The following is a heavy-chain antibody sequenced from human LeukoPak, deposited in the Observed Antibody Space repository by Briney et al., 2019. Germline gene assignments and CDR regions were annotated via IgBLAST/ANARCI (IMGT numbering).Heavy chain of an antibody. Sequence: GGSLRLSCAASGFTFRSYGMHWVRQAPGKGLEWVAVIWYDGSNKYYADSVKGRFTISRDNAKNSLYLQMNSLRAEDTAVYYCARDTLFDVWGQGTLVTVSP. CDR2: IWYDGSNK. CDR1: GFTFRSYG. J-gene: IGHJ4*02. V-gene: IGHV3-33*01. CDR3: ARDTLFDV. D-gene: IGHD2-21*01.